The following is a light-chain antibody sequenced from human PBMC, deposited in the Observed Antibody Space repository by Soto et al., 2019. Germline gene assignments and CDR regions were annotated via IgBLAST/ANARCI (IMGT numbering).Light chain of an antibody. J-gene: IGKJ5*01. V-gene: IGKV3-20*01. CDR1: QSVSSSY. Sequence: EIVLTQSPGTLSLSPGERATLSCRASQSVSSSYLAWYQQKPGQAPRLLIYGASSRATGIPDRFSGSGSGTDLTLTISRLEPEDFAVYYCQQYDNSPITFGQGTRLEIK. CDR3: QQYDNSPIT. CDR2: GAS.